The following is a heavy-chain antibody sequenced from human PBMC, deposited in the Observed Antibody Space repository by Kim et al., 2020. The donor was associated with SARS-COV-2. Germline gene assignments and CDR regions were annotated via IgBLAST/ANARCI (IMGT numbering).Heavy chain of an antibody. D-gene: IGHD6-13*01. V-gene: IGHV4-39*07. Sequence: SLKSRVTISVDTSKNQFSLKLSSVTAADTAVYYCARVAAAGTRELYYFDYWGQGTLVTVSS. CDR3: ARVAAAGTRELYYFDY. J-gene: IGHJ4*02.